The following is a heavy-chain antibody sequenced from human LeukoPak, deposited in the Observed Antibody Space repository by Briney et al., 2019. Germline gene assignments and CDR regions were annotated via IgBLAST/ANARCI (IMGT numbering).Heavy chain of an antibody. Sequence: GSLRLSCAASGFTFSSYAMHWVRQAPGKGLEWVSVIYSGGSTYYADSVKGRFTISRDNSKSTLYIQMNSLRAEDTAVYYCARVGNGDYRYYFYMDVWGKGTTVTISS. CDR1: GFTFSSYA. CDR3: ARVGNGDYRYYFYMDV. V-gene: IGHV3-53*01. CDR2: IYSGGST. J-gene: IGHJ6*03. D-gene: IGHD4-17*01.